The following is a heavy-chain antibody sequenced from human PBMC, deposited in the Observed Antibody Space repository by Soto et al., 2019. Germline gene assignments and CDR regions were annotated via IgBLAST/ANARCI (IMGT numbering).Heavy chain of an antibody. CDR1: GFPFSSYG. Sequence: SPRLSGAASGFPFSSYGMHWVRPAPGKGLEWVAVIWYDGSNKYYADSVKGRFTISRDNSKNTLYLQMNSLRAEDTAVYYCARDLTEYSSLDGWGQGTTVTVSS. CDR3: ARDLTEYSSLDG. J-gene: IGHJ6*02. CDR2: IWYDGSNK. D-gene: IGHD6-6*01. V-gene: IGHV3-33*01.